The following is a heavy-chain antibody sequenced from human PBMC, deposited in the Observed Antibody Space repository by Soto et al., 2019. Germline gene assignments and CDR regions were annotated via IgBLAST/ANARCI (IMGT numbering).Heavy chain of an antibody. D-gene: IGHD3-10*01. CDR2: ISGSGGST. Sequence: GGSLRLSCAASGFTFSSYAMSWVRQAPGKGLEWVSAISGSGGSTYYADSVKGRFTISRDNSKNTLDLQMNSLRAEDTAVYYCAKALAPRITMVRGVILNYFDYWGQGTLVTVSS. CDR1: GFTFSSYA. V-gene: IGHV3-23*01. CDR3: AKALAPRITMVRGVILNYFDY. J-gene: IGHJ4*02.